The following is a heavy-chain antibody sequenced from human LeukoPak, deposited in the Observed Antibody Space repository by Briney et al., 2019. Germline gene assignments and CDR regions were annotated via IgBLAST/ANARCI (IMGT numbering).Heavy chain of an antibody. CDR1: EFTFSTTG. V-gene: IGHV3-74*01. CDR3: TRSPSLGGNYWGFDY. Sequence: GWSLTLSCAASEFTFSTTGMNWVRQAPGKGLMWVSRLSPDGSSSIYADSVKGRFTVSRDNAKNTLYLQMNSLRAEDTAVYYCTRSPSLGGNYWGFDYWGQGTLVTVSS. J-gene: IGHJ4*02. D-gene: IGHD1-26*01. CDR2: LSPDGSSS.